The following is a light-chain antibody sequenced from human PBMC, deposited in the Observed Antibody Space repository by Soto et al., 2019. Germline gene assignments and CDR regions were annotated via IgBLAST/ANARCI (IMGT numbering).Light chain of an antibody. CDR2: DAS. J-gene: IGKJ1*01. V-gene: IGKV3-11*01. Sequence: EIVLTQSPGTLSLSPGDRATLSCRASQSVSSYLAWYQQKPGQAPRLLIHDASNRATGIPARFSGSGSGTEFTLTISSLQSEDFAVYYCQQYNNWPPWTFGQGTKVDI. CDR1: QSVSSY. CDR3: QQYNNWPPWT.